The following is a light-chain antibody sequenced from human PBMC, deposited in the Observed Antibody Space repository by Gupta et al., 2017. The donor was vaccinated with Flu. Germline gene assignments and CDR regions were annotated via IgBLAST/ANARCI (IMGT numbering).Light chain of an antibody. J-gene: IGLJ2*01. CDR2: GNN. CDR3: QSYDSSLSGYVV. Sequence: HSVLPQPPSVAAAPGRTVTISCTGSSSNIGTGYDVHWYQLLPGTAPKVLIYGNNNRPSGVPDRFSGSKSGTSASLAITGLQAEDEADYYCQSYDSSLSGYVVFGGGTKLTVL. CDR1: SSNIGTGYD. V-gene: IGLV1-40*01.